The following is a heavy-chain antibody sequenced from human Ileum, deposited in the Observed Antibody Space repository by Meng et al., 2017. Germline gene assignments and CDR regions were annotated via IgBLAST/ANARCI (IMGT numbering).Heavy chain of an antibody. Sequence: GESLKISCAASGFTCGNFWMTWVRHAPGTGLEWVANKKQDGSEYYYVDAVKDRFTVSRDNAKNSLYLQIISLRGEDSAVYYCASSWFDSRDHAFDVWGQGTMVTVSS. CDR2: KKQDGSEY. CDR3: ASSWFDSRDHAFDV. CDR1: GFTCGNFW. V-gene: IGHV3-7*01. J-gene: IGHJ3*01. D-gene: IGHD3-22*01.